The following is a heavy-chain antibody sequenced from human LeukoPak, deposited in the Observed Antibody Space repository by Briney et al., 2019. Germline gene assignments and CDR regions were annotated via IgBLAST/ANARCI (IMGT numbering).Heavy chain of an antibody. CDR3: ARSDHNSWNAFDI. Sequence: GGSLRLSCAASGCTFSSQTMNWVRQAPGKGLEWVSSISSSSSHIYYADSVKGRFTISRDNAKNSLYLQMNSLRVEDTAVYYCARSDHNSWNAFDIWGQGTMVTVSS. CDR2: ISSSSSHI. CDR1: GCTFSSQT. V-gene: IGHV3-21*01. J-gene: IGHJ3*02. D-gene: IGHD1-26*01.